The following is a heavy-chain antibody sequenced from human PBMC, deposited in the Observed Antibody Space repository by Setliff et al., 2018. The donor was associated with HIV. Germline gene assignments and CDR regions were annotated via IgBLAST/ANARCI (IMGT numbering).Heavy chain of an antibody. CDR2: INTYTGYT. D-gene: IGHD5-12*01. Sequence: GASVKVSCKASGGTFRSYAFSWVRQAPGQGLQWLGCINTYTGYTHYAKDLQARVTMTANTSTSTAYMYLRSLTSDDSAMYYCAATGSGGYVHWGQGTPVTVS. CDR1: GGTFRSYA. J-gene: IGHJ4*02. V-gene: IGHV1-18*01. CDR3: AATGSGGYVH.